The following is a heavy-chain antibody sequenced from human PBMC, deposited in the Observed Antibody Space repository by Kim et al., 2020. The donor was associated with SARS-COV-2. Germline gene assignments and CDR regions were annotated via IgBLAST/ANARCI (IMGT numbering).Heavy chain of an antibody. D-gene: IGHD2-15*01. V-gene: IGHV4-39*07. Sequence: SETLSLTCTVSGGSISSSSYYWGWIRQPPGKGLEWIGSIYYSGSTYYNPSLKSRVTISVDTSKNQFSLKLSSVTAADTAVYYCASLSRSRYCSGGSCYSGVDYWGQGTLVTVSS. J-gene: IGHJ4*02. CDR2: IYYSGST. CDR1: GGSISSSSYY. CDR3: ASLSRSRYCSGGSCYSGVDY.